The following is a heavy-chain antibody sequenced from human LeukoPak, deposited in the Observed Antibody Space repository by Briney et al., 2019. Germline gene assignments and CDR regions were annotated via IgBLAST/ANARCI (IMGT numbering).Heavy chain of an antibody. CDR3: ARGSGSYYLYYYMDV. D-gene: IGHD3-10*01. J-gene: IGHJ6*03. V-gene: IGHV1-18*01. CDR1: GYTFTSYG. CDR2: IIAYNGNT. Sequence: ASVKVSCKASGYTFTSYGISWVRQAPGQGLEWMGWIIAYNGNTNYAQKLQGRVTMTTDTSTSTAYMELRSLRSDDTALYYCARGSGSYYLYYYMDVWGKGTTVTVSS.